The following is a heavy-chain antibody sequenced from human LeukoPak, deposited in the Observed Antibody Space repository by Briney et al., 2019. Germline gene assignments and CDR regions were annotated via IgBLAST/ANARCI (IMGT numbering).Heavy chain of an antibody. Sequence: VKVSCKASGYTFTTYDINWVRQATGQGLEWMGWMNPNSGNTGYAQRFQGRVTMTRNTSINTAYMELSSLTSEDTAVYYCARETTIPPYYFDYWGLGTLVTVSS. D-gene: IGHD3-9*01. J-gene: IGHJ4*02. CDR1: GYTFTTYD. V-gene: IGHV1-8*01. CDR3: ARETTIPPYYFDY. CDR2: MNPNSGNT.